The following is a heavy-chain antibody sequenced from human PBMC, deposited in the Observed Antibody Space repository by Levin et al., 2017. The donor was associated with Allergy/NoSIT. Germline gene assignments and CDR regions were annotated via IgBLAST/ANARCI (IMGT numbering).Heavy chain of an antibody. V-gene: IGHV3-7*04. Sequence: GGSLRLSCAASGFTFSSYWMSWVRQAPGKGLEWVANIKQDGSEKYYVDSVKGRFTISRDNAKNSLYLQMNSLRAEDTAVYYWARGGKGVVVPAATFVVVVVAGGSDAFDIWGQGTMVTVSS. D-gene: IGHD2-2*01. CDR3: ARGGKGVVVPAATFVVVVVAGGSDAFDI. CDR1: GFTFSSYW. CDR2: IKQDGSEK. J-gene: IGHJ3*02.